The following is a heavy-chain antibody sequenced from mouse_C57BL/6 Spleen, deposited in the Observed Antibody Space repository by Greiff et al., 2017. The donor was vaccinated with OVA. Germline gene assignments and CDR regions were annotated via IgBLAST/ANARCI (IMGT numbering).Heavy chain of an antibody. CDR2: IYPGSGNT. CDR1: GYTFTDYY. D-gene: IGHD3-2*02. Sequence: QVHVKQSGAELVRPGASVKLSCKASGYTFTDYYINWVKQRPGQGLEWIARIYPGSGNTYYNEKFKGKATLTAEKSSSTAYMQLSSLTSEDSAVYFCARRAAQAPWFAYWGQGTLVTVSA. J-gene: IGHJ3*01. V-gene: IGHV1-76*01. CDR3: ARRAAQAPWFAY.